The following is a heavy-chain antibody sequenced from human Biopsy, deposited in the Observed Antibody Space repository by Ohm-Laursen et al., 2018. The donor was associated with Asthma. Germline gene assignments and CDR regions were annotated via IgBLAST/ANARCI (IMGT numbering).Heavy chain of an antibody. CDR2: INTSGGST. CDR3: ARAGALIVGATMGY. J-gene: IGHJ4*02. CDR1: GYTFTSYY. D-gene: IGHD1-26*01. V-gene: IGHV1-46*01. Sequence: ASVKVSCKASGYTFTSYYMQGVRQAPGQGLEWMGIINTSGGSTSYAQKFQGRVTMTRDTSTSTVYMELSSLRSEDTAVYYCARAGALIVGATMGYWGQGTLVTVSS.